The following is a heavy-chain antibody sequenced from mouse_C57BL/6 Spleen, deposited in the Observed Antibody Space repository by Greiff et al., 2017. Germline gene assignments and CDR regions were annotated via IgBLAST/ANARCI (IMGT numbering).Heavy chain of an antibody. CDR3: ARGRGYYDYDGWYFDV. Sequence: VKLMESGPGLVAPSQSLSITCTVSGFSLTSYAISWVRQPPGKGLEWLGVIWTGGGTNYNSALKSRLSISKDNSKSQVFLKMNSLQTDDTARYYCARGRGYYDYDGWYFDVWGTGTTVTVSS. D-gene: IGHD2-4*01. J-gene: IGHJ1*03. CDR1: GFSLTSYA. V-gene: IGHV2-9-1*01. CDR2: IWTGGGT.